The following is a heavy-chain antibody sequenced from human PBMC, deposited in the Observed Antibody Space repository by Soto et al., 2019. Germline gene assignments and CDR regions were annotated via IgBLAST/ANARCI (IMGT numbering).Heavy chain of an antibody. CDR2: IYYSGST. CDR1: SGSISSSNW. CDR3: ARHERRRYCSGGSCLDFDY. V-gene: IGHV4-4*03. J-gene: IGHJ4*02. D-gene: IGHD2-15*01. Sequence: LRRTLSLTCAVSSGSISSSNWWSWVRQPPGKGLEWIGYIYYSGSTNYNPYLKSRVTISVDTSKNQLSLKLSSVTAADTAVYYCARHERRRYCSGGSCLDFDYWGQGTLVTVSS.